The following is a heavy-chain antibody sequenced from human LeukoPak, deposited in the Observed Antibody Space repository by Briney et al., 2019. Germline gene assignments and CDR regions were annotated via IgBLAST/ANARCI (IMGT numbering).Heavy chain of an antibody. J-gene: IGHJ4*02. CDR2: ISGSGGST. CDR1: GFTFSSYA. Sequence: GGSLRLSCAASGFTFSSYAMSWVRQAPGKGLEWVSAISGSGGSTYYADSVKGRFTISRDNSKNTLYLQMNSLRAEDTAVYYCAKDRGIAAAGPRGYFDYWGQGTLVTVSS. D-gene: IGHD6-13*01. V-gene: IGHV3-23*01. CDR3: AKDRGIAAAGPRGYFDY.